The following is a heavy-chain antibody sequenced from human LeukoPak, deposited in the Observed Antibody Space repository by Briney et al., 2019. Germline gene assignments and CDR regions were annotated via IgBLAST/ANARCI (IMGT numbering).Heavy chain of an antibody. CDR3: ARMAVTTVYYYYYYMDV. CDR2: IYSGGST. CDR1: GFTVSSNY. D-gene: IGHD4-17*01. Sequence: PGGSLRLSCAASGFTVSSNYMSWVRQAPGKGLEWVSVIYSGGSTYYADSVKGRFTISRDNSKNTLYLQMNSLRAEDTAVYYCARMAVTTVYYYYYYMDVWGKGTTVTVSS. J-gene: IGHJ6*03. V-gene: IGHV3-66*01.